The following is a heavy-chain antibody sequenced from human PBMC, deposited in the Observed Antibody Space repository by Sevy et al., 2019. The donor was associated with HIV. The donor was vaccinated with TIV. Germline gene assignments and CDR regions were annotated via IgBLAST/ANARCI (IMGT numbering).Heavy chain of an antibody. D-gene: IGHD3-3*01. V-gene: IGHV2-5*01. CDR1: GFSLNTSAVA. CDR2: IYWNDDK. CDR3: AHTRETWTLNWFDP. Sequence: SGPTLVKPTQTLTLTCTFSGFSLNTSAVAVGWIRQPPGKALEWLALIYWNDDKHYSPSLKSRVVMTKDTSKTQVVLTMTNMDLVDTAKYYCAHTRETWTLNWFDPWGQGILVTVSS. J-gene: IGHJ5*02.